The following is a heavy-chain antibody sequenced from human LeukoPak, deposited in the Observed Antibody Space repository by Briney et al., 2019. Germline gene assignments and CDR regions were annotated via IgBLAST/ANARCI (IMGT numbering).Heavy chain of an antibody. J-gene: IGHJ3*01. V-gene: IGHV4-39*01. CDR2: VYYSGRT. D-gene: IGHD2-21*02. CDR3: ARHGPVVTATDAFDL. Sequence: SETLSLTCTVSGGSISVHTYYCAWIRQSLGRGLEWIGSVYYSGRTDYNPSLKSRVTISVDTSKNHLSLSLKSVTAADTAVYYCARHGPVVTATDAFDLWGQGTMVTVSS. CDR1: GGSISVHTYY.